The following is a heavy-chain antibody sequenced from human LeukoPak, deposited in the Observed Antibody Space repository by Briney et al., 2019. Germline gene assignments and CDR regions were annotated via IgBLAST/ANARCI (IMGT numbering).Heavy chain of an antibody. V-gene: IGHV3-20*04. CDR3: ARLDVDTAMGIEN. J-gene: IGHJ4*02. CDR1: GFTFDDYG. Sequence: GGSLRLSCAASGFTFDDYGMSWVRQAPGKGLEWVSGINWNGGSTGYADSVKGRFTISRDNSKNTLYLQMNSLRAEDTAVYYCARLDVDTAMGIENWGQGTLVTVSS. D-gene: IGHD5-18*01. CDR2: INWNGGST.